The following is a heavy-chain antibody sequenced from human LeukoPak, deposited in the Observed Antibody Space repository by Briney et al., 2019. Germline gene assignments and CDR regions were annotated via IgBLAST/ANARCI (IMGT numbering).Heavy chain of an antibody. Sequence: GASVKVSCKASGGTFSSYAISWVRQAPGQGLEWMGGIIPIFGTANYAQKFQGRVTITADESTSTAYMELSSLRSEDTAVYYCAREAITMVRGVIITSRWFDPWGQGTLVTVSS. CDR2: IIPIFGTA. CDR3: AREAITMVRGVIITSRWFDP. CDR1: GGTFSSYA. J-gene: IGHJ5*02. V-gene: IGHV1-69*13. D-gene: IGHD3-10*01.